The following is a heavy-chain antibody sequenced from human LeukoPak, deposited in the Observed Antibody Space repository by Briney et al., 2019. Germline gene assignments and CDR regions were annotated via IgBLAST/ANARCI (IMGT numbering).Heavy chain of an antibody. J-gene: IGHJ4*02. V-gene: IGHV1-69*04. CDR2: IIPILGIA. CDR1: GGTFSSYA. Sequence: SVKVSCTASGGTFSSYAISWVRQAPGQGLEWMGRIIPILGIANYAQKFQGRVTVTADKSTSTAYMELSSLRSEDTAVYYCARAHISGDYDSSGYPFDYWGQGTLVTVSS. D-gene: IGHD3-22*01. CDR3: ARAHISGDYDSSGYPFDY.